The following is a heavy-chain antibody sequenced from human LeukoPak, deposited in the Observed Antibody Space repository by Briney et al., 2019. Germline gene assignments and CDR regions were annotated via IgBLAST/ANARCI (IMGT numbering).Heavy chain of an antibody. CDR1: GFTFSNAW. V-gene: IGHV3-15*01. D-gene: IGHD5-18*01. CDR3: ARYIQLWSYNWFDP. J-gene: IGHJ5*02. CDR2: IKSKTDGGTT. Sequence: GGSLRLPCAASGFTFSNAWMSWVRQAPGKGLEWVGRIKSKTDGGTTDYAAPVKGRFTISRDDSKNTLYLQMNSLRAEDTAVYYCARYIQLWSYNWFDPWGQGTLVTVSS.